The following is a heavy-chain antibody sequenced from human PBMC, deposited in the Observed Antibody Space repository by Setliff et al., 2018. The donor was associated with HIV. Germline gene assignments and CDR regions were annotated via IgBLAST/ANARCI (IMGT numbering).Heavy chain of an antibody. V-gene: IGHV4-4*07. Sequence: PSETLSLTCTVSGGSVSNYYWTWIRQSAGKGLEWIGHINTSGSTKYNPSLKSRLTMPVDSSGNQFSLTLTSVTAADTAVYYCARAEWIQLWFGAFDIWGQGTMVTV. CDR1: GGSVSNYY. CDR3: ARAEWIQLWFGAFDI. CDR2: INTSGST. J-gene: IGHJ3*02. D-gene: IGHD5-18*01.